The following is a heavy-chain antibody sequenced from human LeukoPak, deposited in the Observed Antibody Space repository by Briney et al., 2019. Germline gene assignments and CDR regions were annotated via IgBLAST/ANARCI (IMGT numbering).Heavy chain of an antibody. J-gene: IGHJ4*02. CDR1: GYTFTSYA. D-gene: IGHD3-22*01. CDR3: ARGPPYYYDSSDYYPDY. V-gene: IGHV7-4-1*02. Sequence: ASVKVSCKASGYTFTSYAMNWVRQAPGQGLEWMGWINTNTGNPTYAQGFTGRFVFSLDTSVSTAYLQISSLKAEDTAVYYCARGPPYYYDSSDYYPDYWGQGTLVTVSS. CDR2: INTNTGNP.